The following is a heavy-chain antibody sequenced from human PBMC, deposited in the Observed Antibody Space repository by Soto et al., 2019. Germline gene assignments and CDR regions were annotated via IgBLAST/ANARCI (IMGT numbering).Heavy chain of an antibody. D-gene: IGHD3-16*02. CDR3: AKRRLSTDAFDI. CDR1: GFMFSSTW. CDR2: IKSKTDGGAR. V-gene: IGHV3-15*01. Sequence: GGSLRLSCVTSGFMFSSTWMSWVRQAPGKGLEWVGRIKSKTDGGARDYAAPVKGRFSISRDDSKNTLYLQMNSLRAEDTAVYYCAKRRLSTDAFDIWGQGTMVTVSS. J-gene: IGHJ3*02.